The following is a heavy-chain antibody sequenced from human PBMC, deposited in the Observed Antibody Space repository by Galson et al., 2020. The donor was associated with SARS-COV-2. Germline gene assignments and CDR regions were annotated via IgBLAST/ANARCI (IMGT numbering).Heavy chain of an antibody. CDR2: IRGDGATT. D-gene: IGHD2-15*01. CDR1: GFTFDTYG. J-gene: IGHJ4*02. CDR3: AKDGFICSGGSCPFDY. V-gene: IGHV3-23*01. Sequence: GGSLRLSCTASGFTFDTYGMSWVRQAPGKGLEYVSGIRGDGATTYYLDSVKGRFTISRDNSKNILYLQMHSLRVEDTAIYYCAKDGFICSGGSCPFDYWGQGTLVTVSS.